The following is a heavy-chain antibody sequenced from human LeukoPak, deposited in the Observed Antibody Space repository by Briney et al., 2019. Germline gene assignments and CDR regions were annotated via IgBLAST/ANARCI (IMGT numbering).Heavy chain of an antibody. J-gene: IGHJ6*03. CDR1: GFTFKNYW. CDR2: INQDGTEK. Sequence: GGSQRLSCAASGFTFKNYWMSWVRQAPGKGLEWVAHINQDGTEKYHVDSVRGRFTISRDNPKNSLYLQMHSLRLEDTDVYYCARVDSGIDFYYMDVWAKGTTVTVSS. D-gene: IGHD3-10*01. V-gene: IGHV3-7*01. CDR3: ARVDSGIDFYYMDV.